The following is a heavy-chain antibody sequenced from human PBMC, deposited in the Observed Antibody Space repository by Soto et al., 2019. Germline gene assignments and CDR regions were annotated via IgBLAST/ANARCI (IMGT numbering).Heavy chain of an antibody. CDR2: VYYSGNT. CDR3: ARLRRDGQTGYAFDI. Sequence: QLQLQESGPGLVKPSETLSLTCTVSGGSISSAAFYCGWIRQPPGKGLEWIGNVYYSGNTYYNPSLKSRVTMSVDTSKNQFSLTLSSVTAADTAVYYCARLRRDGQTGYAFDIWGQGTMVTASS. D-gene: IGHD7-27*01. J-gene: IGHJ3*02. V-gene: IGHV4-39*01. CDR1: GGSISSAAFY.